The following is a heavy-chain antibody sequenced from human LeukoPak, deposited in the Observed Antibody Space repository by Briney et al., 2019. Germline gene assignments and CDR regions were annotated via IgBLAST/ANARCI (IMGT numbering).Heavy chain of an antibody. CDR1: GYSFTTYW. J-gene: IGHJ4*02. V-gene: IGHV5-51*01. CDR3: AKSKTSGWKYYFDY. Sequence: GESLKISCKGSGYSFTTYWIAWVRQMPGKGLEWMGIIYPGDSDTRYSPSFQGQVTISADKSISTAYLQWTSLKASDTARYYCAKSKTSGWKYYFDYWGQGTLVTVSS. D-gene: IGHD6-19*01. CDR2: IYPGDSDT.